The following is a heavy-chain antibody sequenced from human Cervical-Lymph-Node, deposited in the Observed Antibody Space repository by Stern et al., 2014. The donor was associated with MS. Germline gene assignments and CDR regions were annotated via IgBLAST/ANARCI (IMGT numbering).Heavy chain of an antibody. V-gene: IGHV3-74*02. CDR2: INSDGSST. Sequence: VQLVESGGGLVQPGGPLRLSCAASGFTFSSYWMHWVRQVPGKGLVWVSRINSDGSSTSDADSVKGRFTISRDSAKNTLYLQMNSLRAEDTAVYYCARGRGIAASYAMDVWGQGTTVTVSS. D-gene: IGHD6-13*01. CDR3: ARGRGIAASYAMDV. CDR1: GFTFSSYW. J-gene: IGHJ6*02.